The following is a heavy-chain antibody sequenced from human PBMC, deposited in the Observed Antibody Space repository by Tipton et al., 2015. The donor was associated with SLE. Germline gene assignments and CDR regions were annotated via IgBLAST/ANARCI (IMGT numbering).Heavy chain of an antibody. CDR2: VNPGHGGT. CDR3: ARSYNWNDAFDN. V-gene: IGHV1-46*01. Sequence: QSGSEVKKPGASVKLSCKASGYTFTSYYIHWVRQAPGQGLEWMGIVNPGHGGTFSAQRFQDRVTMTRDTSTTTVWMDLSSPTTDDTAVYYCARSYNWNDAFDNWGQGTMVTVSS. CDR1: GYTFTSYY. D-gene: IGHD1-1*01. J-gene: IGHJ3*02.